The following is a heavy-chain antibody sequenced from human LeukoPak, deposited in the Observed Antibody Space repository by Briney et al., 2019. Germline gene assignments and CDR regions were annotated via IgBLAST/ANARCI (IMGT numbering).Heavy chain of an antibody. CDR2: IKQDGADK. V-gene: IGHV3-7*05. CDR3: ARGRNRLGVLYYFDY. CDR1: GFTFSNYH. J-gene: IGHJ4*02. Sequence: PGGSPRLSCAASGFTFSNYHMTWVRQAPGKGLEWVANIKQDGADKYYVDSVKGRFTISRDNAKNSLYLQMSSLRADDTAVYFCARGRNRLGVLYYFDYWGQGTLATVSS. D-gene: IGHD7-27*01.